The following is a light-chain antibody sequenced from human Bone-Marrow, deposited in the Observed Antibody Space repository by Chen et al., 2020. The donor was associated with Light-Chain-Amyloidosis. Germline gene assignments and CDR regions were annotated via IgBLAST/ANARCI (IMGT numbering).Light chain of an antibody. J-gene: IGLJ3*02. CDR3: CSYAGRGKM. V-gene: IGLV2-23*01. CDR2: DAK. Sequence: QSALTQPASVSGSPGPSITISCTGSSSDVGTYNRVSWYQHHPGKAPNLIIYDAKKRPSGVSNRFSGSRSGYTASLTISGLQAEDEADYYCCSYAGRGKMFGGGTKLTVL. CDR1: SSDVGTYNR.